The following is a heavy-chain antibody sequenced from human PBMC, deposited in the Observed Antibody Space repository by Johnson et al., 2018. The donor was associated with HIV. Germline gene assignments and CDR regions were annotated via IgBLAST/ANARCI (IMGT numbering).Heavy chain of an antibody. D-gene: IGHD5-24*01. V-gene: IGHV3-20*04. J-gene: IGHJ3*02. CDR3: ARRDGFEYGNAFDS. CDR1: GFTFDDYG. CDR2: INWNGGST. Sequence: VQLVESGGGLVQPGGSLRLSCAASGFTFDDYGMSWVRQAPGKGLEWVSGINWNGGSTGYADSVKGRFTISRDNAKNSLYLQMNSLRAEDTALYYCARRDGFEYGNAFDSWGQGTMVTVSS.